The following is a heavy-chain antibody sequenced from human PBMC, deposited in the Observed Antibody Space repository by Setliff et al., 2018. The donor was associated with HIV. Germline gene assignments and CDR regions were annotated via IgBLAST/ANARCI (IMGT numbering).Heavy chain of an antibody. Sequence: GGSLRLSCAASGFTFSSYSMNWVRQAPGKGLEWVSAISSNGGSTYYADSVKGRFTISRDNSKNTLYLQMSSLRAEDTAVYYCASPTAYCAGDCSFDYWGQGTLVTVSS. V-gene: IGHV3-64D*09. CDR3: ASPTAYCAGDCSFDY. CDR1: GFTFSSYS. CDR2: ISSNGGST. D-gene: IGHD2-21*02. J-gene: IGHJ4*02.